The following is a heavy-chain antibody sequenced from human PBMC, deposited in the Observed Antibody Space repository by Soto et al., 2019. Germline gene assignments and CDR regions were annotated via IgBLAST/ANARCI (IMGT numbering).Heavy chain of an antibody. Sequence: QVHLVQSGAEVKKPGASVKVSCKASGYTFTTSTMHWVRQAPGQSLEWMGWINAGNGKTKYSQKFQGRVTINRDTSASTAYMELSNLRSEDTAVYYCAKVGGPSPVGTRPVTYYYQYGMDVWGQGTTVTVS. J-gene: IGHJ6*02. CDR1: GYTFTTST. CDR2: INAGNGKT. CDR3: AKVGGPSPVGTRPVTYYYQYGMDV. V-gene: IGHV1-3*01. D-gene: IGHD6-6*01.